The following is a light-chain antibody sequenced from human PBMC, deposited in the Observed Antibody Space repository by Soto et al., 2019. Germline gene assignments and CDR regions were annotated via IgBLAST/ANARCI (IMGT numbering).Light chain of an antibody. V-gene: IGKV1-5*03. CDR1: QSISSW. Sequence: DIQMTQSPSTLSASVGDRVTITCRASQSISSWLAWYQQKPGKAPKLLIYKASSLESGVPSRFSGSGSGTEVTLTISSLQPDDFATYYCQQYNSYSPVWTFGQGTKVEIK. CDR2: KAS. J-gene: IGKJ1*01. CDR3: QQYNSYSPVWT.